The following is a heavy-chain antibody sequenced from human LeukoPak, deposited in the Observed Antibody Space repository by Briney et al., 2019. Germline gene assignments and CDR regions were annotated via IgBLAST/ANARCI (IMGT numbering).Heavy chain of an antibody. CDR3: ARLGGETARFDL. V-gene: IGHV3-7*01. J-gene: IGHJ5*02. CDR2: IKQDGILK. Sequence: PGGSLRLSCAVSGFTFRNYWMSWVRQAPGRGLDWVATIKQDGILKHYVDSVKGRFTISRDNAGDSLHLQMDSLRVEDTAVYYCARLGGETARFDLWGQGALVTVSS. CDR1: GFTFRNYW. D-gene: IGHD3-16*01.